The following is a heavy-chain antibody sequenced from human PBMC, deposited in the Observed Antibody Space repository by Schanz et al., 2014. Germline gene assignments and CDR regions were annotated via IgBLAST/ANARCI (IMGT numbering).Heavy chain of an antibody. Sequence: QVQLVESGGGLVKPGGSLRLSCAASGFTFSDYYMSWIRQAPGKGLEWVSYVSRSTPDIYYADSVKGRFTISRDNAKSSLYLQMNSLRVEDTAVYYCAASSGWHPSTDYWGQGTLVTVSS. CDR2: VSRSTPDI. CDR3: AASSGWHPSTDY. J-gene: IGHJ4*02. D-gene: IGHD6-19*01. CDR1: GFTFSDYY. V-gene: IGHV3-11*05.